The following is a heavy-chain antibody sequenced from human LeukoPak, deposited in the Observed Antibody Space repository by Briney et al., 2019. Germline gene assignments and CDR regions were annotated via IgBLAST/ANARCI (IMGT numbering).Heavy chain of an antibody. CDR2: INPNSGGT. Sequence: ASVKVSCKASGYTFTGYYIHWVRQAPGQGLEWMGWINPNSGGTNYAQKFQGRVTITADESTSTAYMELSSLRSDDTAVYYCARAPTVDTAMVTGSYWGQGTLVTVSS. D-gene: IGHD5-18*01. CDR3: ARAPTVDTAMVTGSY. V-gene: IGHV1-2*02. CDR1: GYTFTGYY. J-gene: IGHJ4*02.